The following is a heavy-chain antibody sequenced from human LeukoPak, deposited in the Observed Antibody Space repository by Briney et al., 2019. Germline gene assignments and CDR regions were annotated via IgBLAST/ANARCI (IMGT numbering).Heavy chain of an antibody. D-gene: IGHD2-15*01. J-gene: IGHJ4*02. CDR3: ARDLVMVRPGYFDY. Sequence: QAGGSPRLSCAASGFTFSSYEMNWVRQAPGKGLEWVSYISSSGSTIYYADSVKGRFTISRDNAKNSLYLQMNSLRAEDTAVYYCARDLVMVRPGYFDYWGQGTLVTVSS. CDR2: ISSSGSTI. CDR1: GFTFSSYE. V-gene: IGHV3-48*03.